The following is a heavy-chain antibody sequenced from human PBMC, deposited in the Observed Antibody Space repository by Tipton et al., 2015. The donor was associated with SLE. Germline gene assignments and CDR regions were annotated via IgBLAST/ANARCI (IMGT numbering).Heavy chain of an antibody. CDR2: IYTSGST. CDR1: GGSISSGSYY. V-gene: IGHV4-61*09. J-gene: IGHJ4*02. D-gene: IGHD6-19*01. CDR3: ARDSSGFDY. Sequence: TLSLTCTVSGGSISSGSYYWSWIRQPAGKGLEWIGYIYTSGSTNYNPSLKSRVTISVDTSKNQFSLKLSSVTAADTAVYYCARDSSGFDYWGQGTLVTVSS.